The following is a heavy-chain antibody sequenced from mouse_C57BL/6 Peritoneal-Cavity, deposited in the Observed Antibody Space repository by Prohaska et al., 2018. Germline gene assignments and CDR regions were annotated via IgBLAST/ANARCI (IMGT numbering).Heavy chain of an antibody. CDR3: ARSDITTVVADY. V-gene: IGHV1-4*01. D-gene: IGHD1-1*01. CDR1: GYTFTSYT. J-gene: IGHJ2*01. CDR2: INPSSGYT. Sequence: MSCKASGYTFTSYTMHWVKQRPGQCLEWIGYINPSSGYTKYNQKFKDKATLTADKSSSTAYMQLSSLTSEDSAVYYCARSDITTVVADYWGQGTTLTGSS.